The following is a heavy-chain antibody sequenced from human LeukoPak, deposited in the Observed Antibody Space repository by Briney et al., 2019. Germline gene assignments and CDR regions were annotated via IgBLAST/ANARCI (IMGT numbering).Heavy chain of an antibody. CDR1: GFTFSSYW. CDR3: ATLKGTYYDSSGFYGAESAFDI. Sequence: SGGSLRLSCAASGFTFSSYWIHWVRQAPGKGLVWVSRINSDGSRTSYADSVKGRFTISRDNSKNTLYLQMNSLRAEDTAVYYCATLKGTYYDSSGFYGAESAFDIWGQGTMVTVSS. J-gene: IGHJ3*02. D-gene: IGHD3-22*01. CDR2: INSDGSRT. V-gene: IGHV3-74*01.